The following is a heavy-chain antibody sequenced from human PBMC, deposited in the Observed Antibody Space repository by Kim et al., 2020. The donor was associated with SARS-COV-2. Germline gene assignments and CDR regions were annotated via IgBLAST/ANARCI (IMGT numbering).Heavy chain of an antibody. Sequence: SVTARFPLSRDNAQNSLYLQMNSLRAGDTAVYYCARDLLYAWGGGYYFDYWGQGTLVTVSS. D-gene: IGHD3-3*01. V-gene: IGHV3-11*06. J-gene: IGHJ4*02. CDR3: ARDLLYAWGGGYYFDY.